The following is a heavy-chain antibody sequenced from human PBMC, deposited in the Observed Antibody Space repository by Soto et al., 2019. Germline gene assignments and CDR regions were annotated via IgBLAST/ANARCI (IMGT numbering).Heavy chain of an antibody. V-gene: IGHV3-74*01. CDR2: INGDGSST. D-gene: IGHD3-10*01. Sequence: GSLRLSCAAPGFTLSTYWMHWVRQSPEKGLVWVSRINGDGSSTAYADSVKGRFTISRDNAKNTLYLQMNSLRAEDTAVYYCARGSITMVRGVNWNWFDPWGQGTLVTVSS. J-gene: IGHJ5*02. CDR3: ARGSITMVRGVNWNWFDP. CDR1: GFTLSTYW.